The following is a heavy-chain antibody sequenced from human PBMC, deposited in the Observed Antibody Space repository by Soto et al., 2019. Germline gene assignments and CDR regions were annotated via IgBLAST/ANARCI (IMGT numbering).Heavy chain of an antibody. Sequence: EVQLVESGGGLVKPGGSLRLSCAASGFTFSSYSMNWVRQAPGKGLELVSSISSSSSYIYYADSVKGRFTISRDNAKNSLYLQMNRLRAEDTAVYYCARDLRVVVAATFSYGMDVWGQGTTVTVSS. CDR3: ARDLRVVVAATFSYGMDV. CDR2: ISSSSSYI. CDR1: GFTFSSYS. D-gene: IGHD2-15*01. V-gene: IGHV3-21*01. J-gene: IGHJ6*02.